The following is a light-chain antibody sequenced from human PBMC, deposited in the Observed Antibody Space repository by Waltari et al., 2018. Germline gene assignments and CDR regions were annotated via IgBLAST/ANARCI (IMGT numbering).Light chain of an antibody. CDR3: STMDSILDAWV. J-gene: IGLJ3*02. CDR1: NNNIGTSA. Sequence: QSAVTQEASVSGTVGQKVTLSCSGDNNNIGTSAVGWHQQISHGAPKTVMFGISPPSGIPDRFSGSKSGTTATLTISCLQPEDEAVYFCSTMDSILDAWVFGGGTKLTVL. V-gene: IGLV1-51*02. CDR2: GIS.